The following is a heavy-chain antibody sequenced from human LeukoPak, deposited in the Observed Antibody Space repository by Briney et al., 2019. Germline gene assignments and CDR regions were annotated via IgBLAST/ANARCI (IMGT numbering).Heavy chain of an antibody. J-gene: IGHJ4*02. D-gene: IGHD3-10*01. Sequence: PSETLSLTCAVYGGSFSGYYWSWLRQPPGKGLEWIGEINHSGSTNYNPSLKSRVTISVDTSKNQFSLKLSSVTAADTAVCYCARTPYGSGSPPRFDYWGQGTLVTVSS. CDR3: ARTPYGSGSPPRFDY. CDR1: GGSFSGYY. CDR2: INHSGST. V-gene: IGHV4-34*01.